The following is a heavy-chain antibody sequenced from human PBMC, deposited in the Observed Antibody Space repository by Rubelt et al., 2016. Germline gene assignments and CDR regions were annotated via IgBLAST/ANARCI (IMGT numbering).Heavy chain of an antibody. D-gene: IGHD4-23*01. CDR1: GGSFSGYY. CDR2: INHSGST. V-gene: IGHV4-34*01. J-gene: IGHJ4*02. Sequence: QVQLQQWGAGLLKPSETLSLTCAVYGGSFSGYYWSWIRQPPGKGLEWIGEINHSGSTNYYPSLKCRVTISVDTAKNQFFLKLTSVTAADTAVYYCARGLRSVGQAGADYWGQGTLVTVSS. CDR3: ARGLRSVGQAGADY.